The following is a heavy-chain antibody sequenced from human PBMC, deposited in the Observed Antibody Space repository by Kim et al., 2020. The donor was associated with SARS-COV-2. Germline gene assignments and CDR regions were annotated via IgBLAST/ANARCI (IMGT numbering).Heavy chain of an antibody. Sequence: GGSLRLSCAASGFTFSSYNMHWVRQAPGKGLEWMAIISYDGNNKYYADSVKGRFTISRDNSKNTLFLQMNNLKTEDTSVYYCARGGGTSGWYGSVDYWGPGTLVTVSS. CDR2: ISYDGNNK. V-gene: IGHV3-30-3*01. CDR1: GFTFSSYN. CDR3: ARGGGTSGWYGSVDY. J-gene: IGHJ4*02. D-gene: IGHD6-13*01.